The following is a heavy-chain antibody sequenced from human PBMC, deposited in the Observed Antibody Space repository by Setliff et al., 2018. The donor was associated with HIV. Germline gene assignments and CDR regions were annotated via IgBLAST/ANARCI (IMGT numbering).Heavy chain of an antibody. CDR3: ARGSSALIMREFYDFWSATRDAWDY. V-gene: IGHV1-46*01. CDR2: INPSGGST. Sequence: ASVKVSCKASGYTFTSYYLHWVRQAPGQGLEWMGIINPSGGSTSYQQIFQGRVTMTRDTSTSTVYMELSSLRSEDTAVYYCARGSSALIMREFYDFWSATRDAWDYWGQGTLVTVSS. J-gene: IGHJ4*02. CDR1: GYTFTSYY. D-gene: IGHD3-3*01.